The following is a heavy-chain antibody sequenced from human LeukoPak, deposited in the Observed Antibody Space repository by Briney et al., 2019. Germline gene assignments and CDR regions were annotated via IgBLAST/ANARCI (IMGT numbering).Heavy chain of an antibody. Sequence: PGGSLRLSCAASGFTFSSYWMHWVRQAPGKGLVWVSRINSDGSSTSYADSVKGRFTISRDNAKNTLYLQMNSLRAEDTAVYYCVQSDFRRDEYFQHWGQGTLVTVSS. CDR2: INSDGSST. CDR1: GFTFSSYW. CDR3: VQSDFRRDEYFQH. V-gene: IGHV3-74*01. J-gene: IGHJ1*01. D-gene: IGHD3-3*01.